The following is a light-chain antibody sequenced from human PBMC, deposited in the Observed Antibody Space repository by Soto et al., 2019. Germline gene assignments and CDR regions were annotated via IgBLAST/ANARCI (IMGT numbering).Light chain of an antibody. CDR1: SSDVGGYNY. V-gene: IGLV2-14*01. Sequence: QSALTQPASVSGSPGQSITISCTGTSSDVGGYNYVSWYQQHPGKAPRLIIYEVSNRPSGVSNRFSGSKSGNTASLTISGLQTGDEADYYCCSYTTSTPLIFGRGTKVTVL. CDR3: CSYTTSTPLI. J-gene: IGLJ2*01. CDR2: EVS.